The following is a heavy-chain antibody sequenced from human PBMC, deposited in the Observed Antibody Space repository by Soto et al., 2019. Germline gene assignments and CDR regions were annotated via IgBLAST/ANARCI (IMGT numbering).Heavy chain of an antibody. CDR3: ARNPSEPDSALDY. CDR2: IYYIGST. CDR1: GGSISSGGYY. J-gene: IGHJ4*02. D-gene: IGHD3-22*01. Sequence: PSETLSLTCTVSGGSISSGGYYWSWIRQHPGKVLEWIGYIYYIGSTYYNPSLKSRVIISVDTSKNQFSLKLSSVTAADTAVYYCARNPSEPDSALDYWGQGTLVTVSS. V-gene: IGHV4-31*03.